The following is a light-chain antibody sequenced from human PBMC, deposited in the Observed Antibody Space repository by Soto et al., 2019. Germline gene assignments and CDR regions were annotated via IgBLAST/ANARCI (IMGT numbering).Light chain of an antibody. V-gene: IGKV3-11*02. CDR2: DAS. CDR3: QQSSNWPWT. CDR1: PSVSSY. J-gene: IGKJ1*01. Sequence: EIVLTQSPATLSLSPGDKATLSCRASPSVSSYLAWYQQKPGKAPRLLMYDASIRATGIPARFSGTGAERDFTLTITSLEPEDFAVYYCQQSSNWPWTFGQGTKVEIK.